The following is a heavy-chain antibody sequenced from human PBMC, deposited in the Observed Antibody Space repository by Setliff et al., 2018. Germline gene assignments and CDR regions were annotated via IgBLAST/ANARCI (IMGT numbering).Heavy chain of an antibody. CDR2: IITAFGSA. Sequence: ASVKVSCKTSGTTFNSHAINWVRQAPGQGLEWMGRIITAFGSAISAQKFQDRVSITADRTTYTAYLELTSLTLEDTAVYYCATSPKKVTGSDYYNYYMDVWGQGTMVTVSS. V-gene: IGHV1-69*06. D-gene: IGHD3-9*01. CDR1: GTTFNSHA. J-gene: IGHJ6*03. CDR3: ATSPKKVTGSDYYNYYMDV.